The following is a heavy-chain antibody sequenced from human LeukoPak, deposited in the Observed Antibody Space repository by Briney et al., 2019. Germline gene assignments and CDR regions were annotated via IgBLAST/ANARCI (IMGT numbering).Heavy chain of an antibody. CDR2: IRSKVYGGTP. Sequence: GGSLRLSCTASGFTFGDYAMTWVRQAPGKGLEWVGFIRSKVYGGTPEYAASVKGRFSISRDDSKGIAYLQMNSLKTEDTAVYYCTRDQTPYYWGQGTLVTVSS. CDR3: TRDQTPYY. CDR1: GFTFGDYA. V-gene: IGHV3-49*04. J-gene: IGHJ4*02.